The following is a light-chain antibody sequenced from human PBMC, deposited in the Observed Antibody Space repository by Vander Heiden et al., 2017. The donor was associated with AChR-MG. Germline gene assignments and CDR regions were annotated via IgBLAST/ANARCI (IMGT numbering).Light chain of an antibody. CDR3: QQSVTSPPT. CDR1: QNIDTY. CDR2: AAS. J-gene: IGKJ4*01. Sequence: DIQVTQSPSSLSASVGDRITITCRASQNIDTYLNWYQQKPGQAPKFLVFAASNLQSGVPSRFSGSGSGTDFTLTISTLQPEDFATYFCQQSVTSPPTFGGRTKVEIK. V-gene: IGKV1-39*01.